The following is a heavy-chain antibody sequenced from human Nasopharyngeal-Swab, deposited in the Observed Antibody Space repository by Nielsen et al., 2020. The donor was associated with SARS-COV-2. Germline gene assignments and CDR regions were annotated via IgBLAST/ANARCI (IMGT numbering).Heavy chain of an antibody. Sequence: WIRQPPGKGPEWVSVIYSGGSSTYYADSVKGRFTISRDNSKNTLYLQMNSLRAEDTAVYYCAKDLAARPWDNYDISWGQGTTVTVSS. D-gene: IGHD6-6*01. CDR2: IYSGGSST. CDR3: AKDLAARPWDNYDIS. J-gene: IGHJ6*02. V-gene: IGHV3-23*03.